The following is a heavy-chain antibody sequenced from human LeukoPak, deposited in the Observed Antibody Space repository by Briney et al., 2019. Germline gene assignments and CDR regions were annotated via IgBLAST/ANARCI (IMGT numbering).Heavy chain of an antibody. CDR2: INPNSGGT. V-gene: IGHV1-2*02. CDR1: GYSFTSYG. D-gene: IGHD3-16*01. J-gene: IGHJ3*02. Sequence: ASVKVSCKASGYSFTSYGLNWVRQAPGQGLEWMGWINPNSGGTNYAQKFQGRVTMTRDTSISTAYMELSRLRSDDTAVYYCGWGSREGAFDIWGQGTMVTVSS. CDR3: GWGSREGAFDI.